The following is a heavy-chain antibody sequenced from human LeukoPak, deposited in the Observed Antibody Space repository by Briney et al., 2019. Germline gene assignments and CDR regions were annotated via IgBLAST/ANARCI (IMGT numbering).Heavy chain of an antibody. Sequence: SETLSLTCTVSGYSISTGYYWDWIRQPPGKGLEWIGTFYHGGSTYYNPSLKSRVTISVDTSKNQFSLNLTSVTAADTAVYYCARDYPYGSVDYWGQGTLVTVSS. V-gene: IGHV4-38-2*02. CDR2: FYHGGST. J-gene: IGHJ4*02. D-gene: IGHD3-10*01. CDR3: ARDYPYGSVDY. CDR1: GYSISTGYY.